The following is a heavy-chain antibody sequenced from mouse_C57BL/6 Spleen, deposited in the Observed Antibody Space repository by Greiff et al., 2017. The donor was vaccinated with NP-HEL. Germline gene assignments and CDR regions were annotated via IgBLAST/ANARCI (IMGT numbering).Heavy chain of an antibody. CDR3: AKGLDSFAY. D-gene: IGHD3-2*01. J-gene: IGHJ3*01. CDR1: GYTFTSYW. Sequence: QVQLQQPGAELVMPGASVKLSCKASGYTFTSYWMHWVKQRPGQGLEWIGEIDPSDSYTNYNQKFKGKSTLTVDKSSSTAYMQLSSLTSEDSAVYYCAKGLDSFAYWGQGTLVTVSA. V-gene: IGHV1-69*01. CDR2: IDPSDSYT.